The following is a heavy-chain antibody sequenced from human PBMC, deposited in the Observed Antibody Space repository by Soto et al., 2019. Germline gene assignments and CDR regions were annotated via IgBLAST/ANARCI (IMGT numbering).Heavy chain of an antibody. D-gene: IGHD3-3*01. V-gene: IGHV3-23*01. Sequence: PGGSLRLSCAASGFTFSSYAMSWVRQAPGKGLEWVSAISGSGGNTYYADSVQGRFTISRDNSKNTLYLQMISLRAEDTAVYYCAKDWEEELRFLELDFWGQGTVVTVSS. CDR3: AKDWEEELRFLELDF. CDR1: GFTFSSYA. J-gene: IGHJ4*02. CDR2: ISGSGGNT.